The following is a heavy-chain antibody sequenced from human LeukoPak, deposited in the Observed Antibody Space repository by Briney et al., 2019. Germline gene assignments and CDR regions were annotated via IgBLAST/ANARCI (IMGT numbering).Heavy chain of an antibody. J-gene: IGHJ4*02. Sequence: ASVKVSCKTSGYTFTSYDINWVRQATGQGLEWMGWMNPNNGNTDYAQKFQGRVTMTSDTSIRTAYMELSSLKSEDTAVYYCVRSPRDSNLDFWGQGTLVTVSS. V-gene: IGHV1-8*01. CDR2: MNPNNGNT. D-gene: IGHD2-15*01. CDR3: VRSPRDSNLDF. CDR1: GYTFTSYD.